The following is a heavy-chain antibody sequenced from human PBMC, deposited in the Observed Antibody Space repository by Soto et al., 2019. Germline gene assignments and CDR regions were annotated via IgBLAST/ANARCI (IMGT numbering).Heavy chain of an antibody. J-gene: IGHJ5*02. CDR3: ARYDAESGSNKIDP. D-gene: IGHD5-12*01. CDR2: IFYRGST. V-gene: IGHV4-61*01. CDR1: GGSVSSRSHF. Sequence: QVQLQESGPGLVKPSETLSVTCTVSGGSVSSRSHFWSWIRQPPGGGLQWIGYIFYRGSTNYNPFLQSRATLSVDTSRNQFSLRLTSVTAADTAFYYCARYDAESGSNKIDPWGQGTLVTVSS.